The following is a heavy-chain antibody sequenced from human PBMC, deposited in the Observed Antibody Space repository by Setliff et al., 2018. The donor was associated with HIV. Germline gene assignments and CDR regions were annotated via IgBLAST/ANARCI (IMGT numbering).Heavy chain of an antibody. CDR2: ISTSSRYI. Sequence: PGGSLRLSCAASGFTFSDYTISWVRQAPGKGPECVSSISTSSRYIYYQDSVKGRFTISRDNAKNSVYLQMNSLRAEDTAVYYCAKDLHYASPGYYYYYYMDVWGKGTTVTVSS. D-gene: IGHD2-2*01. CDR3: AKDLHYASPGYYYYYYMDV. CDR1: GFTFSDYT. V-gene: IGHV3-21*01. J-gene: IGHJ6*03.